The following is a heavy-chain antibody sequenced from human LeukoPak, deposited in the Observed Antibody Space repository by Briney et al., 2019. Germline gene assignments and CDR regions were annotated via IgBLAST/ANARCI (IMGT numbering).Heavy chain of an antibody. V-gene: IGHV3-74*01. CDR3: ASTERSYSSSSRNRAMDV. Sequence: PGGSLRLSCAASGFTFSSYWMHWVRQAPGKGLVWVSRINSDGSSTSYADSVKGRFTISRDNAKNSLYLQMNSLRAEDTAVYYCASTERSYSSSSRNRAMDVWGKGTTVTVSS. D-gene: IGHD6-6*01. J-gene: IGHJ6*03. CDR1: GFTFSSYW. CDR2: INSDGSST.